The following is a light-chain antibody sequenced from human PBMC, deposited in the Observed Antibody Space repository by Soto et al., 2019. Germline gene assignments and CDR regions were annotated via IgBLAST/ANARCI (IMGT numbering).Light chain of an antibody. CDR1: SSYVGSYNY. CDR2: EVS. J-gene: IGLJ1*01. V-gene: IGLV2-14*01. Sequence: QSSASHPASGSGAPGQSITISCTATSSYVGSYNYVSWDQLHLGKAPKLMIYEVSNRPSGVSNRFSGSKYGDTASLTISGLQAEDEADYCRSYTTRNTLYGFGTGTKVTVL. CDR3: RSYTTRNTLYG.